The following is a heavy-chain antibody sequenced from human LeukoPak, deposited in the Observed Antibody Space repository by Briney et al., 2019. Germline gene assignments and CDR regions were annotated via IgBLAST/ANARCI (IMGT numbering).Heavy chain of an antibody. CDR2: INHSGST. V-gene: IGHV4-34*01. Sequence: SETLSLTCAVYGGSFSGYYWSWIRQPPGKGPEWIGEINHSGSTNYNPSLKSRVTISVDTSKNQFSLKLSSVTAAATAVYYCARGGGGSSWTGGEFDYWGQGTLVTVSS. D-gene: IGHD6-13*01. J-gene: IGHJ4*02. CDR1: GGSFSGYY. CDR3: ARGGGGSSWTGGEFDY.